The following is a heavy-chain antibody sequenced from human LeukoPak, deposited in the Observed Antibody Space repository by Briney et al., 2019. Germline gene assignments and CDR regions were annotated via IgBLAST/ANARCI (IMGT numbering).Heavy chain of an antibody. Sequence: GASVKISCKASGYTFTGYYLHWVRQPPGQGLEWMGLINVYNGNTDYAQRLQGRVSMTVDTSANAAYMQLKSLTADDTDVYYCAREPPSGYRYFDYWGQGTLVTVSS. CDR3: AREPPSGYRYFDY. CDR2: INVYNGNT. CDR1: GYTFTGYY. V-gene: IGHV1-18*04. J-gene: IGHJ4*02. D-gene: IGHD3-22*01.